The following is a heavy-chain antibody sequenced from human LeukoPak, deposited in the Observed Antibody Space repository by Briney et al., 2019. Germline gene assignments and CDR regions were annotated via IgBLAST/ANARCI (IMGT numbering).Heavy chain of an antibody. CDR3: ARGEYYDSSGYYYLDTLEYFQH. D-gene: IGHD3-22*01. CDR2: INPSGGST. CDR1: GYTFTGYY. V-gene: IGHV1-46*01. Sequence: ASVKVSCKASGYTFTGYYMHWVRQAPGQGLEWMGIINPSGGSTSYAQKFQGRVTMTRDTSTSTVYMELSSLRSEDTAVYYCARGEYYDSSGYYYLDTLEYFQHWGQGTLVTVSS. J-gene: IGHJ1*01.